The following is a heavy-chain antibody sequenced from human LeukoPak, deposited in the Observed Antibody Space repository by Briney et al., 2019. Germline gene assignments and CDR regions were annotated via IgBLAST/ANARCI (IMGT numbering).Heavy chain of an antibody. CDR2: MNPNSGNT. CDR3: AREFFVAGLIYYYYGMDV. Sequence: ASVKVSRKASGYTFTSYDINWVRQATGQGLEWMGWMNPNSGNTGYAQKFQDRVTMTRNTSISTAYMELSSLRSEDTAVYYCAREFFVAGLIYYYYGMDVWGQGTTVTVSS. D-gene: IGHD6-19*01. CDR1: GYTFTSYD. J-gene: IGHJ6*02. V-gene: IGHV1-8*01.